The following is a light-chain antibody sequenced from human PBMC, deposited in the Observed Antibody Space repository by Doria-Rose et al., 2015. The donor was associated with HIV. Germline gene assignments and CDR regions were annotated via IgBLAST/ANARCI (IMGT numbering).Light chain of an antibody. CDR3: HQYGTSWT. Sequence: TQSPGTLSLSPGERDTLSCRASQSFSSTYLAWYQQKPGQAPSLLTYDGSTRATGIPDRFSASGSGTDFTLTINRLEPEDFALYYCHQYGTSWTFGQGTKVEI. J-gene: IGKJ1*01. CDR2: DGS. V-gene: IGKV3-20*01. CDR1: QSFSSTY.